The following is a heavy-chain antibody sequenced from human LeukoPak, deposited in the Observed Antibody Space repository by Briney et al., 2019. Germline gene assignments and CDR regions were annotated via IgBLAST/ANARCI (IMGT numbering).Heavy chain of an antibody. Sequence: SETLSLTCAVYGGSFSGYYWSWIRQPPGKGLEWIGSIYYSGSTYYNPSLKSRVTISVDTSKNQFSLKLTSVTAADTAVYYCARVGDYDVDFDYWGQGTLVTVSS. V-gene: IGHV4-34*01. D-gene: IGHD4-17*01. J-gene: IGHJ4*02. CDR2: IYYSGST. CDR3: ARVGDYDVDFDY. CDR1: GGSFSGYY.